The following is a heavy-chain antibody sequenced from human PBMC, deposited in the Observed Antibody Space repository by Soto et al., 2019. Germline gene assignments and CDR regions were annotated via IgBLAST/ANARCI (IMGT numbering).Heavy chain of an antibody. J-gene: IGHJ4*02. V-gene: IGHV3-30*03. Sequence: QVQLVESGGGVVQPGRSLRLSCAASGFTFSNYGMHWVRQAPGKGLEWVAMIPHDGGTQYYADSVKGRFTISRDDSSNTLYLQLSSLRADDTAVYFCARGGFARYGRAYLDYWGQGTLVTVSS. CDR1: GFTFSNYG. CDR3: ARGGFARYGRAYLDY. CDR2: IPHDGGTQ. D-gene: IGHD1-1*01.